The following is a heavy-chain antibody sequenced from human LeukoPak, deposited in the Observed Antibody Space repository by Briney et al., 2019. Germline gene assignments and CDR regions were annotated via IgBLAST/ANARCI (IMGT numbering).Heavy chain of an antibody. Sequence: ASETLSLTCTVSGDSVRSYYWSWIRQPPGKGLEWIGYIYYSGSTNYNPSLKSRVTISVDTSKNQFSLKLSSVTAADTAVYYCARKGRIVYAFDIWGQGTMVTVSS. V-gene: IGHV4-59*02. CDR3: ARKGRIVYAFDI. D-gene: IGHD3-22*01. J-gene: IGHJ3*02. CDR2: IYYSGST. CDR1: GDSVRSYY.